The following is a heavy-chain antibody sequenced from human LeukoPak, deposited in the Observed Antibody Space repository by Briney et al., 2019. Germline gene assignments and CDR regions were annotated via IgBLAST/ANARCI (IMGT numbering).Heavy chain of an antibody. CDR3: ARVLCGSGTRGYLDY. CDR2: IKQDGSEK. J-gene: IGHJ4*02. CDR1: GFTFSSYW. Sequence: PGGSLRLSCAASGFTFSSYWMSWVRQAPGKGLEWVANIKQDGSEKYYVDSVKGRFTISRDNAKNSLYLQMNSLRAEDTAVYYCARVLCGSGTRGYLDYWGQGTLVTVSS. V-gene: IGHV3-7*01. D-gene: IGHD3-10*01.